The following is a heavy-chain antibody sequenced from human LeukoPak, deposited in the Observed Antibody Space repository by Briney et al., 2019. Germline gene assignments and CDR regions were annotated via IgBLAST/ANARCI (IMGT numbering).Heavy chain of an antibody. CDR3: AKARRYCSGGSCLYYFDY. J-gene: IGHJ4*02. V-gene: IGHV3-23*01. CDR2: ISGGGGST. CDR1: GFTFSSYA. D-gene: IGHD2-15*01. Sequence: GGSLRLSCAASGFTFSSYAMSWGRQAPGKGLEWVSAISGGGGSTYYADSVKGRFTISRDNSKNTLCLQMNSLRAEDTAVYYCAKARRYCSGGSCLYYFDYWGQGTLVTVSS.